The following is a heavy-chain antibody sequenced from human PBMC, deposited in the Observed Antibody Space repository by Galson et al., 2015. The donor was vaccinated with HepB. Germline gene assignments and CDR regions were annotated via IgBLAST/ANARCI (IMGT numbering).Heavy chain of an antibody. D-gene: IGHD3-10*01. CDR2: ISGSGGST. Sequence: SLRLSCAASGFTFGNYAVSWVRQAPGKGLEWVSGISGSGGSTYYADSVKGRFSISRDNSKNTLYLQMNSLRAEDTAVYNCAKVDYGSGSFYKGGFDYWGQGTLVTVSS. CDR3: AKVDYGSGSFYKGGFDY. V-gene: IGHV3-23*01. J-gene: IGHJ4*02. CDR1: GFTFGNYA.